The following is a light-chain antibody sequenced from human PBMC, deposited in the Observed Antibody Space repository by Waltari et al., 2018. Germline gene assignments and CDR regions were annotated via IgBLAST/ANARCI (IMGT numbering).Light chain of an antibody. CDR3: LLDYGEFWV. V-gene: IGLV7-43*01. CDR2: SIS. CDR1: TGAVTSGYS. J-gene: IGLJ3*02. Sequence: QPVVTQEPSLTVSPGGTVTLTCGSSTGAVTSGYSPHWVQQKPGQAPRPLIYSISNKYSWTPAGFSGSLLGGKAALTLSGVRPEDEADYHCLLDYGEFWVFGGGTKLTVL.